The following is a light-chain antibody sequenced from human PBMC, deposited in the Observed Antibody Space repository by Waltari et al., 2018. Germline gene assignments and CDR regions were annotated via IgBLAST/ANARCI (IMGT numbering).Light chain of an antibody. CDR1: ASNLGNNL. CDR2: RSD. J-gene: IGLJ3*02. V-gene: IGLV1-44*01. Sequence: QSVLTQPPSVSGTPGQRVTISCSGSASNLGNNLVTWYQQFPGKAPKLLIYRSDQRPSGAPDRFSGSKSGTSASLAISGLQSEDEADYYCAAWDDSLNGRWVFGGGTKVTVL. CDR3: AAWDDSLNGRWV.